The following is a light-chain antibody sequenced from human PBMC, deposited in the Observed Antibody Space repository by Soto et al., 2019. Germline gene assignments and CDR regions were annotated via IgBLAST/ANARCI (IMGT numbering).Light chain of an antibody. Sequence: VLTQSPATLSLSPGERATLSCRASQSVSRFVAWYQQKPGQAPRLLVYDTSERATGVPKRFGGSGSGTDFTLTINALEHDDFAIYYGQQRRNWPPTFGQGTKLVIK. V-gene: IGKV3-11*01. CDR1: QSVSRF. J-gene: IGKJ2*01. CDR3: QQRRNWPPT. CDR2: DTS.